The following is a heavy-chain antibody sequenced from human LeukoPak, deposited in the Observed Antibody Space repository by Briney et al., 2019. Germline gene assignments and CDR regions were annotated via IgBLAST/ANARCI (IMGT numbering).Heavy chain of an antibody. J-gene: IGHJ4*02. D-gene: IGHD4-17*01. Sequence: SETLSLTCTVSGGSIRYYYWSWIRQPPGKGLEWIGYIYYSGTTDYTPSLKSRVTISIDTSKNQFSLKLTSVTATDTAVYFCAKGMATVTGGMDYWGQGALVTVSS. CDR1: GGSIRYYY. CDR3: AKGMATVTGGMDY. V-gene: IGHV4-59*08. CDR2: IYYSGTT.